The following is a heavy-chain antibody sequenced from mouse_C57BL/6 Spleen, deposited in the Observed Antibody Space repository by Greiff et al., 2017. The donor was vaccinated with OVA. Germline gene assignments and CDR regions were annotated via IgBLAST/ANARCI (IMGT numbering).Heavy chain of an antibody. V-gene: IGHV5-17*01. CDR1: GFTFSDYG. D-gene: IGHD1-1*01. J-gene: IGHJ2*01. CDR2: ISSGSSTI. CDR3: ARKILRYYYFDY. Sequence: EVKLMESGGGLVKPGGSLKLSCAASGFTFSDYGMHWVRQAPEKGLEWVAYISSGSSTIYYADTVKGRFTISRDNAKNTLFLQMTSLRSEDTAMYYCARKILRYYYFDYWGQGTTLTVSS.